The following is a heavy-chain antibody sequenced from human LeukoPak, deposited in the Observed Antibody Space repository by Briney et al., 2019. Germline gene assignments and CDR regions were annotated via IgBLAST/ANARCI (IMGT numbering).Heavy chain of an antibody. CDR2: ISYDGSNK. V-gene: IGHV3-30*04. J-gene: IGHJ4*02. CDR1: GFTFSSYA. CDR3: ARRVTMVRGYYFDY. Sequence: GGSLRLSCAASGFTFSSYAMHWVRQAPGKGLEGVAVISYDGSNKYYADSVKGRFTISRDNSKNTLYLQMNSLRAEDTAVYYCARRVTMVRGYYFDYWGQGTLVTVSS. D-gene: IGHD3-10*01.